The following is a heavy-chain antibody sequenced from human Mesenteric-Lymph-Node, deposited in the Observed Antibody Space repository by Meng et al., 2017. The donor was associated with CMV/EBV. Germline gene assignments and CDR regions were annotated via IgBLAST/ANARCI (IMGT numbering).Heavy chain of an antibody. CDR3: ARVRGEGFIAAAGRLRGYFDY. D-gene: IGHD6-13*01. CDR1: GFTFSSYA. J-gene: IGHJ4*02. Sequence: GESLKISCAASGFTFSSYAMSWVRQAPGKGLEWVSAISGSGGSTYYADSVKGRFTISRDNSKNTLYLQMNSLRAEDTAVYYCARVRGEGFIAAAGRLRGYFDYWGQGTLVTVSS. V-gene: IGHV3-23*01. CDR2: ISGSGGST.